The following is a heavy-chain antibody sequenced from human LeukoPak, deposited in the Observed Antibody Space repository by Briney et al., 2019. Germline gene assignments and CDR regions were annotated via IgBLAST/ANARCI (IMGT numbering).Heavy chain of an antibody. CDR2: VYYTGTT. CDR1: DDSITTSSYY. V-gene: IGHV4-39*01. Sequence: SETLSLTCTVSDDSITTSSYYWGWIRQPPGKGLEWIGSVYYTGTTYYNPSLKSRVSISVDTSKNQFSLRLNSPTATDTAVYFCARHHAHYFYYMAVWGKGTTVIVSS. CDR3: ARHHAHYFYYMAV. J-gene: IGHJ6*03.